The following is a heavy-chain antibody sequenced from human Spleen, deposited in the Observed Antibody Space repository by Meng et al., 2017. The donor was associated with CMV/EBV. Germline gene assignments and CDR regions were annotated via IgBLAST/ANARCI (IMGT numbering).Heavy chain of an antibody. CDR1: GGTFSSYA. D-gene: IGHD2-2*01. CDR3: ARPRGTSYAFDY. V-gene: IGHV1-69*05. J-gene: IGHJ4*02. Sequence: CKAAGGTFSSYAISWVRQAPGQGLEWMGGIIPIFGTANYAQKFQGRVTITTDESTSTAYMELSSLRSEDTAVYYCARPRGTSYAFDYWGQGTLVTVSS. CDR2: IIPIFGTA.